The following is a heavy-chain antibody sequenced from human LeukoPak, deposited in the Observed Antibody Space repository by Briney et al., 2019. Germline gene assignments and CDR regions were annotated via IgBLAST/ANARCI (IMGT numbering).Heavy chain of an antibody. CDR2: IYNSGST. V-gene: IGHV4-4*02. D-gene: IGHD5-12*01. CDR3: ARDGYGGYNGFGYLDL. CDR1: GGSISSSNW. J-gene: IGHJ2*01. Sequence: SGTLSLTCAVSGGSISSSNWWSGVRPPPGKGREWIGSIYNSGSTYYNPSLRSRVTISVDTSKNQFSLKLRSVTDADTAVYYCARDGYGGYNGFGYLDLWGRGTLVTVSS.